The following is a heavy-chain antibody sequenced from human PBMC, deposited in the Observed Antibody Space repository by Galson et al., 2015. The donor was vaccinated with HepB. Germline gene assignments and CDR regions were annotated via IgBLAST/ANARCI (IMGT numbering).Heavy chain of an antibody. CDR3: VKGVGLLPYYFDY. CDR2: ISSNGGST. Sequence: SLRLSCAASGFTFSSYAMHWVRQAPGKGLEYVSAISSNGGSTYYADSVKGRFTISRDNSKNTLYLQMSSLRAEDTAVYYCVKGVGLLPYYFDYWGQGTLVTVSS. D-gene: IGHD3-22*01. J-gene: IGHJ4*02. CDR1: GFTFSSYA. V-gene: IGHV3-64D*06.